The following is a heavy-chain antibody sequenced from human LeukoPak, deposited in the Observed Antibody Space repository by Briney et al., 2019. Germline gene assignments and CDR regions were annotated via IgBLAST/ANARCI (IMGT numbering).Heavy chain of an antibody. J-gene: IGHJ4*02. CDR2: ISSSGTTM. Sequence: GGSLRLSCVASGFTFRTYEMNWVRRAPGKGLEWVSFISSSGTTMYYADSVQGRFTISRDNTENSLSLQMNSLRAEDTALYFCARGGDYGDYFDYWGQGSLVTVSS. CDR1: GFTFRTYE. D-gene: IGHD4-17*01. V-gene: IGHV3-48*03. CDR3: ARGGDYGDYFDY.